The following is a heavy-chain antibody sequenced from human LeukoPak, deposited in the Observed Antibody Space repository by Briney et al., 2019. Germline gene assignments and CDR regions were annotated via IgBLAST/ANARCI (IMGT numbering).Heavy chain of an antibody. CDR2: ISYDGSNK. Sequence: GRSLRLSCAASGFTFSSYGMHWVRQAPGKGLEWVAVISYDGSNKYYADSVKGRFTNSRDNSKNTLYLQMNSLRAEDTAVYYCASIAVTGTVFDYWGQGTLVTVSS. J-gene: IGHJ4*02. CDR3: ASIAVTGTVFDY. CDR1: GFTFSSYG. V-gene: IGHV3-30*03. D-gene: IGHD6-19*01.